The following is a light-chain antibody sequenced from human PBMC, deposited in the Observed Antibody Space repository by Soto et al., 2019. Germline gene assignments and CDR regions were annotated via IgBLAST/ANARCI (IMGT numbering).Light chain of an antibody. CDR3: MQGTHWPLT. CDR1: QSLLYSDGKTF. J-gene: IGKJ4*01. Sequence: EVVMTQSPLSLPVTLGQPASIFCRSSQSLLYSDGKTFLTWFHQRPGQAPRRRLYEVSNRDSGVPDRFSGSGSGSDFTLKISRVEADDVGVYDCMQGTHWPLTFGGGTNVEIK. V-gene: IGKV2-30*01. CDR2: EVS.